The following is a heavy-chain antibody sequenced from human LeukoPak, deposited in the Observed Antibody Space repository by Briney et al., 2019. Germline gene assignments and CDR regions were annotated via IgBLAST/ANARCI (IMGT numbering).Heavy chain of an antibody. J-gene: IGHJ6*02. Sequence: PGGSLRLSCAASGFSFSSYAMTWVRQAPGKGLEWVSGISGSGSSTYYADSVKGRFTISRDNSKNTLSLQVNSLRVEDTAVYYCARPLYGSASPRIYGMDVWGQGTTVTVSS. CDR1: GFSFSSYA. D-gene: IGHD3-10*01. V-gene: IGHV3-23*01. CDR2: ISGSGSST. CDR3: ARPLYGSASPRIYGMDV.